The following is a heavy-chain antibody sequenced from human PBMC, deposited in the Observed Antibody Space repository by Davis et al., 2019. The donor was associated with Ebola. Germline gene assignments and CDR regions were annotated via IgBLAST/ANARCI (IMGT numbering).Heavy chain of an antibody. CDR1: GFTVSSNY. CDR2: ISYDGSNK. D-gene: IGHD1-1*01. Sequence: GESLKISCAASGFTVSSNYMSWVRQAPGKGLKWVAVISYDGSNKYYADSVKGRFTISRDNSKNTLYLQMNSLRAEDTAVYYCAKRDNLDVWGKGTTVTVSS. V-gene: IGHV3-30*18. J-gene: IGHJ6*04. CDR3: AKRDNLDV.